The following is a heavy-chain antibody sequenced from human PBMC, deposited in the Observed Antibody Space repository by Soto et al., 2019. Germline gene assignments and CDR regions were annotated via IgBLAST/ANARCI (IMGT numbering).Heavy chain of an antibody. CDR2: INSDGSST. J-gene: IGHJ6*02. CDR3: AGDPDIVLLPAAEDAMDV. D-gene: IGHD2-2*01. CDR1: GFTFSSYW. V-gene: IGHV3-74*01. Sequence: GGSLRLSCAASGFTFSSYWMHWVRQAPGKGLVWVSRINSDGSSTRYADSVKGRFTISRDNAKNTLYLQMNSLRAEDTAVYFCAGDPDIVLLPAAEDAMDVWGQGTTVTVSS.